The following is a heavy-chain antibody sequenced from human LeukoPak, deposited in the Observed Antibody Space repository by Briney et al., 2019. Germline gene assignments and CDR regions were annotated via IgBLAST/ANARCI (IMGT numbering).Heavy chain of an antibody. CDR3: ARDIHPMAVAKDAFDI. D-gene: IGHD6-19*01. CDR1: GFTSSSYS. J-gene: IGHJ3*02. Sequence: GGSLRLSCAASGFTSSSYSMNWVRQAPGKGLEWVSSISSSSSYIYYADSVKGRFTISRDNAKNSLYLQMNSLRAEDTAVYYCARDIHPMAVAKDAFDIWGQGTMVTVSS. V-gene: IGHV3-21*01. CDR2: ISSSSSYI.